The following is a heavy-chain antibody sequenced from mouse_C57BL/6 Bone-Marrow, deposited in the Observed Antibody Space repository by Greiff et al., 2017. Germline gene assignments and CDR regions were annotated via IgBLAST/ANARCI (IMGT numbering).Heavy chain of an antibody. CDR1: GFNFKNTY. J-gene: IGHJ1*03. Sequence: EVQLQQSVAELVRPGASVKLSCTASGFNFKNTYMHWVKQRPEQGLEWIGRIDPANGNTKYDPKFQGKATITADTSSNTAYLQLSSLTSEDTAIYYCATFYYGNYWYFDVWGTGTTVTVSS. CDR3: ATFYYGNYWYFDV. V-gene: IGHV14-3*01. D-gene: IGHD2-1*01. CDR2: IDPANGNT.